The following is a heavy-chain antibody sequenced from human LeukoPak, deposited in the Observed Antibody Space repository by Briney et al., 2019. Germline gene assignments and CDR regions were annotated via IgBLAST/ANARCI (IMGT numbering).Heavy chain of an antibody. CDR1: GFTFSSYA. CDR2: ISDSGGST. V-gene: IGHV3-23*01. CDR3: AKRGQQLAITYKSGYYFDY. Sequence: GSLRLSCAASGFTFSSYAMSWVRQAPGKGLECVSAISDSGGSTYYANSVKGRFTISRDNSKNTLYLQMNSLRAEDTAVYYCAKRGQQLAITYKSGYYFDYWGQGTLVTVSS. D-gene: IGHD6-13*01. J-gene: IGHJ4*02.